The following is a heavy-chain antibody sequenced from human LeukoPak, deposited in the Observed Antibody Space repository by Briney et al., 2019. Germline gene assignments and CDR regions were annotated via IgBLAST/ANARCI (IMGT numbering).Heavy chain of an antibody. Sequence: SETLSLTCTVSGGSISSYYWSWIRQPPGKGLEWIGYIYYSGSTNYNPSLKSRVTISVDTTKNQFSLKLISVTAADTAVYYCARVKGVVTAILDYWGQGTLVTVSS. CDR2: IYYSGST. D-gene: IGHD2-21*02. CDR1: GGSISSYY. V-gene: IGHV4-59*01. J-gene: IGHJ4*02. CDR3: ARVKGVVTAILDY.